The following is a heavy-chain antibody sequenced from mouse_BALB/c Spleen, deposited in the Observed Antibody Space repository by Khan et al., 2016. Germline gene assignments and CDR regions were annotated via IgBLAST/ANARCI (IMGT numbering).Heavy chain of an antibody. V-gene: IGHV14-3*02. CDR2: IDPANGNT. CDR1: GFNIKDTY. D-gene: IGHD2-10*01. Sequence: VQLQQSGAELVKPGASVKLSCTASGFNIKDTYMHWVKQRPEQGLEWIGRIDPANGNTKYDPKFQGKATITADTASNTAYLQLSSLTSEDTGVHDCARPTRTYYYAMDYWGQRTSVTVSS. CDR3: ARPTRTYYYAMDY. J-gene: IGHJ4*01.